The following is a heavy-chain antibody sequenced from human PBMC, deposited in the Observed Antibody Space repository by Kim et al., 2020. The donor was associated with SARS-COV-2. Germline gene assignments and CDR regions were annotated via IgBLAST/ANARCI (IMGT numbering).Heavy chain of an antibody. J-gene: IGHJ4*02. V-gene: IGHV5-51*01. CDR3: ARPVGDSSSWRQLYYFDY. D-gene: IGHD6-13*01. CDR1: GYSFTSYW. CDR2: IYPGDSDT. Sequence: GESLKISCKGSGYSFTSYWIGWVRQMPGKGLEWMGIIYPGDSDTRYSPSFQGQVTISADKSISSAYLQWSSLKASDTAMYYCARPVGDSSSWRQLYYFDYWGQGTLVTVSS.